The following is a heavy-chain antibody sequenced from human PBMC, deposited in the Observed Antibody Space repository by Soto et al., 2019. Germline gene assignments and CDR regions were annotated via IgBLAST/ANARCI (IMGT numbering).Heavy chain of an antibody. D-gene: IGHD1-26*01. CDR2: IYHSGST. CDR1: GGSISSSNW. Sequence: QVQLQESGPGLVKPSGTLSLTCAVSGGSISSSNWWSWVRQPPGKGLEWIGEIYHSGSTNYNPSLKSRVTISVDKSKNPFFLQLSSVTAADTAVYYCARRGAEQRAGFDYWGQGTMVTVSS. V-gene: IGHV4-4*02. J-gene: IGHJ4*02. CDR3: ARRGAEQRAGFDY.